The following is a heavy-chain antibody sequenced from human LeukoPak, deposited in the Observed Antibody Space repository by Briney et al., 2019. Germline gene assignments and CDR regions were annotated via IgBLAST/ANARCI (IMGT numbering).Heavy chain of an antibody. J-gene: IGHJ4*02. V-gene: IGHV1-18*01. Sequence: ASVKVSCKASGYTFTSYGISWVRQAPGQGLEWMGWISAYNGNTNYAQKLQGRVTMTTDTSTSTAYMELRSLRSDDTAVYYCARDFYAVAGTPTGGYWGQGTLVTVSS. CDR3: ARDFYAVAGTPTGGY. CDR1: GYTFTSYG. CDR2: ISAYNGNT. D-gene: IGHD6-19*01.